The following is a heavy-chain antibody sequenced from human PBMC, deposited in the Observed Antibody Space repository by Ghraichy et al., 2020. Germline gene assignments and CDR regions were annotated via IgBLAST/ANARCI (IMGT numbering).Heavy chain of an antibody. J-gene: IGHJ4*02. Sequence: SETLSLTCTVSGGSISGSYWSWIRQPAGKGLEWIGRIYATGSTNYNPSLKSRVTVSVDTSKNQFSLRLSSVTAADTAVYYCARAPYLNYSLDYCVQGTLVTVSS. CDR3: ARAPYLNYSLDY. CDR2: IYATGST. D-gene: IGHD5-24*01. V-gene: IGHV4-4*07. CDR1: GGSISGSY.